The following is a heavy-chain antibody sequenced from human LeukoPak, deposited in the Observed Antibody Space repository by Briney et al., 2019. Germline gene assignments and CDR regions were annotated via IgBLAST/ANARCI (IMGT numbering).Heavy chain of an antibody. D-gene: IGHD4-11*01. CDR1: GGSISSGSYY. Sequence: SSETLSLTCTVSGGSISSGSYYWHWIRQPAGKGLEWIGRISTSGITKYNPSLKSRVTIPVDTSKNQFSLKLSSVTAADTAVYYCARGPDYSNYVEYWGQGTLVTVSS. CDR3: ARGPDYSNYVEY. V-gene: IGHV4-61*02. CDR2: ISTSGIT. J-gene: IGHJ4*02.